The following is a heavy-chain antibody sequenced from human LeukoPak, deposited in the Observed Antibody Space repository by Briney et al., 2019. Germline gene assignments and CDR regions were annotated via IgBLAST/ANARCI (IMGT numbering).Heavy chain of an antibody. CDR2: INHSGST. J-gene: IGHJ4*02. Sequence: SETLSLTCAVYGGSFSGYYWSWIRQPPGKGLEWIGEINHSGSTNYNPSLKSRVTISVDTSKNQFSLKLSSVTAADTAVYYCARGEMWFDYWGQGTLVTVSS. CDR1: GGSFSGYY. V-gene: IGHV4-34*01. D-gene: IGHD5-24*01. CDR3: ARGEMWFDY.